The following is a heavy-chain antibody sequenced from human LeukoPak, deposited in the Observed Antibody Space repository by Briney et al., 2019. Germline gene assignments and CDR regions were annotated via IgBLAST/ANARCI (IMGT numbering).Heavy chain of an antibody. CDR3: ATKGPRRGYFDY. J-gene: IGHJ4*02. CDR1: GGSVSSDSYY. V-gene: IGHV4-61*01. CDR2: IYYTGST. Sequence: SETLSLTCTVSGGSVSSDSYYWRWIRQPPGKGLEWIGYIYYTGSTNYNPSLKSRVTISVDMSKNQFSLNLTSVTAADTAVYYCATKGPRRGYFDYWGQGTLVAVSS.